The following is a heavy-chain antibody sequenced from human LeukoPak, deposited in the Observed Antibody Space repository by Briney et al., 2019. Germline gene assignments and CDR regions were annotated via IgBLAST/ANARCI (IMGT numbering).Heavy chain of an antibody. D-gene: IGHD3-22*01. CDR3: ARVGPYYYDSSGYLYFQH. J-gene: IGHJ1*01. CDR1: GGSISSYY. V-gene: IGHV4-59*01. Sequence: SETLSLTCTVSGGSISSYYWSWIRQPPGKGLEWSGYIYYSGSTNYNPSLKSLVTISVDTSKNQFSLKLSSVTAADTAVYYCARVGPYYYDSSGYLYFQHWGQGTLVTVSS. CDR2: IYYSGST.